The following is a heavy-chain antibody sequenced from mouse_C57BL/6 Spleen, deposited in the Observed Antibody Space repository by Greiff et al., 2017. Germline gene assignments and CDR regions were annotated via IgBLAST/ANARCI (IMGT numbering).Heavy chain of an antibody. J-gene: IGHJ4*01. D-gene: IGHD1-1*01. CDR3: ARYYYGSSYEAMDD. Sequence: QVQLQQSGAELVRPGSSVKLSCKASGYTFTSYWMDWVKQRPGQGLEWIGNIYPSDSETHYNQKFKDKDTLTVDKSSSTAYMQLSSLTSEDSAVYYCARYYYGSSYEAMDDWGQGTSVTVSS. V-gene: IGHV1-61*01. CDR2: IYPSDSET. CDR1: GYTFTSYW.